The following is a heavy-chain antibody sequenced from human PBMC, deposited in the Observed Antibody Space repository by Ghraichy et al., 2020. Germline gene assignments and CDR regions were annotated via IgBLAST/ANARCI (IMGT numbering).Heavy chain of an antibody. V-gene: IGHV4-39*01. CDR1: GGSITSSTYY. CDR2: IYYTGST. J-gene: IGHJ6*02. Sequence: SETLSLTCTVSGGSITSSTYYWSWIRQPPGKGLEWIGSIYYTGSTYYNPSLKSRVTISVDTSQNQFSLKLSSVTAADTAVYYCARHGQGHYYYYGMDVGGQGTTVTVSS. CDR3: ARHGQGHYYYYGMDV.